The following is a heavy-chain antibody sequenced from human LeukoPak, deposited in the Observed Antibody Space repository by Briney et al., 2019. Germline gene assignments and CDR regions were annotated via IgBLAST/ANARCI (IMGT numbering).Heavy chain of an antibody. CDR2: IYTSGST. CDR3: ARGHVAAAGTISLGWYFDY. V-gene: IGHV4-4*07. D-gene: IGHD6-13*01. Sequence: KSSEALSLTCTVSGGSISSYDWSWIRQPAGKRLEWIGHIYTSGSTSYSPSLKSRVTMSLDTSKTQFSLNLSSVTAADTAVYYCARGHVAAAGTISLGWYFDYWGQGTLVTVSS. J-gene: IGHJ4*02. CDR1: GGSISSYD.